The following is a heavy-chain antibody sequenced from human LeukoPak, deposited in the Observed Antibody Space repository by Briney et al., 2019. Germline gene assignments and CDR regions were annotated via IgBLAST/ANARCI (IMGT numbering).Heavy chain of an antibody. CDR3: ARDRLGYYYGSGSYHPPSY. V-gene: IGHV1-2*06. Sequence: ASVKVSCKASGYTFTGYYMHWVRQAPGQGLEWMGRINPNSGGTNYAQKFQGRVTMTRDTSISTAYMERSRLRSDDTAVYYCARDRLGYYYGSGSYHPPSYWGQGTLVTVSS. CDR2: INPNSGGT. D-gene: IGHD3-10*01. CDR1: GYTFTGYY. J-gene: IGHJ4*02.